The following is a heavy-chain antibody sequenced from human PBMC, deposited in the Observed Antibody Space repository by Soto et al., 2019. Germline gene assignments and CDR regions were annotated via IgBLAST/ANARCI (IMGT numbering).Heavy chain of an antibody. V-gene: IGHV1-69*06. J-gene: IGHJ4*02. CDR2: IIPIFGTA. CDR3: ARTRSSLIDY. CDR1: GGTFSSYA. D-gene: IGHD6-13*01. Sequence: SVKVSCKASGGTFSSYAISWGRQAPGQGLEWMGGIIPIFGTANYAQKFQGRVTITADKSTSTAYMELSSLRSEDTAVYYCARTRSSLIDYWGQGTLVTVSS.